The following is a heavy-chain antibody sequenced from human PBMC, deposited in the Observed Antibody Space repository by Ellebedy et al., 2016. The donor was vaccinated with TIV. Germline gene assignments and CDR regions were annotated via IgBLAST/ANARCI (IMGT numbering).Heavy chain of an antibody. V-gene: IGHV4-39*01. CDR1: GGYVSSSSYF. CDR3: VRRRVIAQGGYFDS. Sequence: MPGGSLRLSCSVSGGYVSSSSYFWGWIRQPPGKGLEWIASIYYNGNTYYNPSLRSRVTMSVDMSKNQFSLQMNSVTAADTAVYYCVRRRVIAQGGYFDSWGRGTLVTVSS. CDR2: IYYNGNT. J-gene: IGHJ4*02. D-gene: IGHD2-21*01.